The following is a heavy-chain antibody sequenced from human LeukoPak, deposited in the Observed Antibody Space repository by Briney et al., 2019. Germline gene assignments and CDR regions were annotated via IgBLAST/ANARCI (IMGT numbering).Heavy chain of an antibody. Sequence: SVKVSCKTSGFTFRTSAIQWVRQARGQRLEWIGWTVVGRGETKYAQDLQGRVTITTDMSTSTAYLELSGLRSEDTAVYYCAAERSDGPCCWFDPWGQGTLVTVSS. CDR1: GFTFRTSA. J-gene: IGHJ5*02. CDR3: AAERSDGPCCWFDP. V-gene: IGHV1-58*02. CDR2: TVVGRGET. D-gene: IGHD4-17*01.